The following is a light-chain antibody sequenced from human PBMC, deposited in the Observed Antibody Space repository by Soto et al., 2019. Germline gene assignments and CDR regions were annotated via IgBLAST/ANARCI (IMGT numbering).Light chain of an antibody. V-gene: IGKV3-20*01. CDR1: QSVSSSY. Sequence: EIVLTQSPGTLSLSPGERATLSCRASQSVSSSYLAWYQQKPGLAPRLLIYGASSRATGIPDRFSGSVSGTGFTLTISRLEPEDFAVYYCQQYGSSPPWTFGQGTKVEIK. CDR3: QQYGSSPPWT. J-gene: IGKJ1*01. CDR2: GAS.